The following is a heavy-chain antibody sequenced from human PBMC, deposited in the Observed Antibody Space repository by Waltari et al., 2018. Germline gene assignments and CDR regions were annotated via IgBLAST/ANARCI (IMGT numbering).Heavy chain of an antibody. CDR3: ASMPYSSGWYEDY. V-gene: IGHV4-38-2*01. CDR2: IYHSGVT. Sequence: QVQLQESGPGLVKPSETLSLTCAVSGYSISSGYYWGWIRQPPGKGLEWIGSIYHSGVTYYNPSLKRRVTIAVDTSKNQFSLKLSSVTAADTAVYYCASMPYSSGWYEDYWGQGTLVTVSS. CDR1: GYSISSGYY. D-gene: IGHD6-19*01. J-gene: IGHJ4*02.